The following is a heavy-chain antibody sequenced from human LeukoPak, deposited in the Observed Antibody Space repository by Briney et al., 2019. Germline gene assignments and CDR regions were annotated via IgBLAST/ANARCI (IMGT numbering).Heavy chain of an antibody. D-gene: IGHD4-11*01. CDR1: GLTLSSYS. V-gene: IGHV3-21*01. Sequence: GGSLRLSCAASGLTLSSYSMNWVRQAPGKGLEWVSSISNDNTYIYYSDSVKGRFTISRDNSKSSLYLQMNDLRAEDTAVYYCARNDYTQNRGYCVDYSGQGTLVTVSS. CDR3: ARNDYTQNRGYCVDY. J-gene: IGHJ4*02. CDR2: ISNDNTYI.